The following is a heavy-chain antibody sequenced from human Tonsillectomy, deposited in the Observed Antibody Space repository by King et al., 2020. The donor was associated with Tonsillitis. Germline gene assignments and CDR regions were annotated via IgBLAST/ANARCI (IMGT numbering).Heavy chain of an antibody. CDR3: ASDGGYYVSGTYQYY. J-gene: IGHJ4*02. Sequence: QLQQWGAGLLKSSETLSLTCAVYGGSFSGYYWTWIRQPPGKGLEWIGEINHSGSTNYNPSLKSRVTLSVDMSKNRFSLKLSSVTAADTAVYYCASDGGYYVSGTYQYYWGQGTLVTVSS. CDR1: GGSFSGYY. D-gene: IGHD3-10*01. CDR2: INHSGST. V-gene: IGHV4-34*01.